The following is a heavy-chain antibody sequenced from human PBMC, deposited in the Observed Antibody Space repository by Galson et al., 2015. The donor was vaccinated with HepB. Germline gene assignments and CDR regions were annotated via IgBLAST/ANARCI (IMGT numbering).Heavy chain of an antibody. CDR2: TYYRSKWYN. CDR1: GDSVSSNSAA. D-gene: IGHD6-25*01. CDR3: ARSGGYALRRGFAFDI. V-gene: IGHV6-1*01. J-gene: IGHJ3*02. Sequence: CAISGDSVSSNSAAWNWIRQSPSRGLEWLGRTYYRSKWYNDYAVSVKSRITTNPDTSKNQFSLQLNSVTPEDTAVYYCARSGGYALRRGFAFDIWGQGTMVTVSS.